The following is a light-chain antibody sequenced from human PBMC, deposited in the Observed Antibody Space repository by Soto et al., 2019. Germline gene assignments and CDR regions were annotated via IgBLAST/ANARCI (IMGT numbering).Light chain of an antibody. CDR1: QSVSSTY. Sequence: EIVLKQSPGTLSLSPGERATLSCRASQSVSSTYLAWYQQKPRQAPRLLIYGASNRATGIPERFRGGGSGTAFTLTISRLAPEDFSVYYCQQYGSSPPFTFGPGTTVEI. CDR3: QQYGSSPPFT. J-gene: IGKJ3*01. CDR2: GAS. V-gene: IGKV3-20*01.